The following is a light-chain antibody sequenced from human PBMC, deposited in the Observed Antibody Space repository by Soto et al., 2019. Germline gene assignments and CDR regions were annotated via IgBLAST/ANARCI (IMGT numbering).Light chain of an antibody. CDR1: QGISSS. J-gene: IGKJ3*01. CDR2: GAS. Sequence: DIQMTQSPSSLSASVGDTVTITCRASQGISSSLAWYQQKAGKAPDLLNYGASTLQSGVPSHFSGSGSGIDFTLPISSLQPEDVATYYCQEYHRPPFTFGPGTKVEMK. V-gene: IGKV1-27*01. CDR3: QEYHRPPFT.